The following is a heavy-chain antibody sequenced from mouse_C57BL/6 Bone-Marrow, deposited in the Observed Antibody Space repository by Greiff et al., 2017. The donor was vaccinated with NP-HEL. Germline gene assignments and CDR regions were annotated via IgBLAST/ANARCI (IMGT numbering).Heavy chain of an antibody. Sequence: VQLQQSGAELARPGASVKLSCKASGYTFTSYGISWVKQRTGQGLEWIGEIYPRSGNTYYNEKFKGKATLTADKSSSTAYMELRSLTSEDSAVYLCARPLTTVVEDWYFDVWGTGTTVTVSS. J-gene: IGHJ1*03. CDR2: IYPRSGNT. D-gene: IGHD1-1*01. CDR3: ARPLTTVVEDWYFDV. CDR1: GYTFTSYG. V-gene: IGHV1-81*01.